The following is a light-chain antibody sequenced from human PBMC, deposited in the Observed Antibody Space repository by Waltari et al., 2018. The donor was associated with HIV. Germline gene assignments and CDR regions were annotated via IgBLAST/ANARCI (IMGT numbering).Light chain of an antibody. Sequence: DIQMTQSPPSLSASVGDSINITCRASQTINTNLNWYQQKSGKAPKVLIYGTSTLRSEVPSRFSGSGSGTEFTLTITSLQSDDSATYYCQQSDKTPPTFGGGTTVEIK. CDR2: GTS. J-gene: IGKJ4*01. CDR3: QQSDKTPPT. CDR1: QTINTN. V-gene: IGKV1-39*01.